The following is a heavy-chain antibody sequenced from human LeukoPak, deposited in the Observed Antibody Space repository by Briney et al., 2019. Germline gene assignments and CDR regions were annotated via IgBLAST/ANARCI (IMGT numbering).Heavy chain of an antibody. J-gene: IGHJ4*02. D-gene: IGHD3-22*01. CDR1: GFTFITSA. Sequence: PGRSLGLSCAASGFTFITSAMHWVRQGPGKGLEWVAVISYDGVNIYYADSVKGRFTISRDNSKNTLYLQMHSLRAEDTAVYYCARPITTYYYDSSGPFEYWGQGTLVTVSS. CDR2: ISYDGVNI. V-gene: IGHV3-30*04. CDR3: ARPITTYYYDSSGPFEY.